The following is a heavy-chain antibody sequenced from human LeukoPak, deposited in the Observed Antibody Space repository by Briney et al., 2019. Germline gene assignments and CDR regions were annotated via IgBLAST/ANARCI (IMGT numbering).Heavy chain of an antibody. CDR1: GGSFSGYY. CDR3: ARVHYDYVWGSYRLDAFDI. J-gene: IGHJ3*02. D-gene: IGHD3-16*02. Sequence: SETLSLTCAVYGGSFSGYYWSWIRQPPGKGLEWIGEINHSGSTNYNPSLKSRVTISVDTSKNQFSLKLSSVTAADTAMYYCARVHYDYVWGSYRLDAFDIWGQGTMVTVSS. CDR2: INHSGST. V-gene: IGHV4-34*01.